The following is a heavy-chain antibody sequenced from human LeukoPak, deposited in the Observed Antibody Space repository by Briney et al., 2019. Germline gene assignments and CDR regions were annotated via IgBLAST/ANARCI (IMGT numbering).Heavy chain of an antibody. V-gene: IGHV3-23*01. CDR3: AKKYDSSWPSFDY. J-gene: IGHJ4*02. CDR1: GFTLSSYA. Sequence: GGSLRLSCAASGFTLSSYAMSWVRQAPGKGLEWVSAIGRGGTTYYADSVKGRFTISRDNSKNTLYLQMNSLRAEDTAVYYCAKKYDSSWPSFDYWGQGTLVTVSS. CDR2: IGRGGTT. D-gene: IGHD6-13*01.